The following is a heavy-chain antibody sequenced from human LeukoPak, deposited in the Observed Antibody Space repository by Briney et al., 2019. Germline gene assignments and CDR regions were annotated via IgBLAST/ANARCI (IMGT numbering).Heavy chain of an antibody. V-gene: IGHV4-39*01. CDR1: GDSISSSGYY. J-gene: IGHJ4*02. CDR2: MYYSGST. CDR3: TRHPYNWNDFHPLHFDY. Sequence: SETLSLTCTVSGDSISSSGYYWGWIRQPPGKGLDWIGSMYYSGSTYYNPSLKSRVTISVDTSKNQFSLKLSSVTAADTAVYCCTRHPYNWNDFHPLHFDYWGQGTLVTVSS. D-gene: IGHD1-1*01.